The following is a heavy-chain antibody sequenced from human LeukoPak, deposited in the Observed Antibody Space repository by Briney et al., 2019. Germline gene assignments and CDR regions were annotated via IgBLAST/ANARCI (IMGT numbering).Heavy chain of an antibody. CDR3: AKDGGTVTSYYFDS. Sequence: GGSLRLSCAASGFTFSSYWMSWVRQAPGKGLEWVANIKQDGSEKYYVDSVKGRFTISRDNSKNTLYLQMNSLRVEDTAVYYCAKDGGTVTSYYFDSWGLGTLVTVSS. CDR2: IKQDGSEK. D-gene: IGHD4-11*01. V-gene: IGHV3-7*03. J-gene: IGHJ4*02. CDR1: GFTFSSYW.